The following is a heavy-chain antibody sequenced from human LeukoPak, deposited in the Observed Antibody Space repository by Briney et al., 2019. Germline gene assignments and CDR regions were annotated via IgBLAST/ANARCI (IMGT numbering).Heavy chain of an antibody. D-gene: IGHD3-22*01. V-gene: IGHV3-66*01. CDR2: IYSGGST. CDR3: ARDSYDSSGYYYY. Sequence: GGSLRLSCAASGFTVSSNYMSWVRQAPGKGLEWVSVIYSGGSTYYADSVKGRFTISRDNSKNTLYLQMNSLRAEDTAVYYCARDSYDSSGYYYYWGQGTLATVSS. J-gene: IGHJ4*02. CDR1: GFTVSSNY.